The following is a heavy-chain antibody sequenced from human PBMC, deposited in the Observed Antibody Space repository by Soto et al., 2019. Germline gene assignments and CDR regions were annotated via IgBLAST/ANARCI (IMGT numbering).Heavy chain of an antibody. J-gene: IGHJ3*02. D-gene: IGHD6-6*01. Sequence: GGSLRLSCAASGFTVSSNYMSWVRQAPGKGLEWVSVIYSGGSTYYADSVKGRFTISRDNSKNTLYLQMNSLRAEDTAVYYCARDPPLVHAFDIWGQGTMVTVSS. CDR3: ARDPPLVHAFDI. V-gene: IGHV3-66*01. CDR1: GFTVSSNY. CDR2: IYSGGST.